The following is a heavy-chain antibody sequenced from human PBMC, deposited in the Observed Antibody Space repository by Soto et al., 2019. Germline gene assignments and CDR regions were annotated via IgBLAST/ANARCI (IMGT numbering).Heavy chain of an antibody. J-gene: IGHJ6*02. V-gene: IGHV3-48*02. CDR3: ARERITMVRGVSGYYYYYGMDV. Sequence: EVQLVESGGGLVQPGGSLRLSCAASGFTFSSYSMNWVRQAPGKGLEWVSYISSSSSTIYYADSVKGRFTISRDNAKNSLYLQMNSLRDEDTAVYYCARERITMVRGVSGYYYYYGMDVWGQGTTVTVSS. CDR1: GFTFSSYS. D-gene: IGHD3-10*01. CDR2: ISSSSSTI.